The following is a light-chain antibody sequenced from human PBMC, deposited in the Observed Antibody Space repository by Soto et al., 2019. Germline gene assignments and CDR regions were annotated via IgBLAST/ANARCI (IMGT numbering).Light chain of an antibody. CDR1: QSLSSW. J-gene: IGKJ1*01. Sequence: DIQMTQSPSTLSASVGDRVTITCRASQSLSSWLAWYQQKPGKAPKLLIYDASYLESGVPSRFSGSGSGTEFTLTISSLQPDDFATYYCQQYNTLWTFGQGTKVEIK. CDR3: QQYNTLWT. CDR2: DAS. V-gene: IGKV1-5*01.